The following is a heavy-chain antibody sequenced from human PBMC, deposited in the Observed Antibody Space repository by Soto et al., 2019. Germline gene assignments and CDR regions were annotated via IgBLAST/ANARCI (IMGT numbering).Heavy chain of an antibody. D-gene: IGHD3-22*01. CDR3: ARGTYYYDSSGYSDYYGMDV. V-gene: IGHV4-59*01. Sequence: TSETLSLTCTVSGGSISSYYWSWIRQPPGKGLEWIGYIYYSGSTNYNPSLKSRVTISVDTSKNQFSLKLSSVTAADTAVYYCARGTYYYDSSGYSDYYGMDVWGQGTTVTVSS. CDR1: GGSISSYY. J-gene: IGHJ6*02. CDR2: IYYSGST.